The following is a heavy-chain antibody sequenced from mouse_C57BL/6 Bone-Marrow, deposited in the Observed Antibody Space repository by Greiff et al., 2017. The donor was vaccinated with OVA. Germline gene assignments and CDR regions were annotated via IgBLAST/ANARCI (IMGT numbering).Heavy chain of an antibody. CDR3: ARGLPYYYAMDY. CDR2: IYPGDGDT. J-gene: IGHJ4*01. CDR1: GYAFSSSW. V-gene: IGHV1-82*01. Sequence: VQLQESGPELVKPGASVKISCKASGYAFSSSWMNWVKQRPGKGLEWIGRIYPGDGDTNYNGKFKGKATLTAYKSSSTAYMQLSSLTSEDSAVYFCARGLPYYYAMDYWGQGTSVTVSS. D-gene: IGHD2-2*01.